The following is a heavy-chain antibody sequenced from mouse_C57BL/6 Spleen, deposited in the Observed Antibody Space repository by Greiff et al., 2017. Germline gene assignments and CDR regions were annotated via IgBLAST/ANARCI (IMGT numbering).Heavy chain of an antibody. CDR3: ARSDYYYGSSYPYFDY. CDR2: IYWDDDK. D-gene: IGHD1-1*01. J-gene: IGHJ2*01. CDR1: GFSLSTSGMG. V-gene: IGHV8-12*01. Sequence: ESGPGILQSSQTLSLTCSFSGFSLSTSGMGVSWIRQPSGKGLEWLAHIYWDDDKRYNPSLKSRLTISKDTSRNQVFLKITSVDTADTATYYCARSDYYYGSSYPYFDYWGQGTTLTVSS.